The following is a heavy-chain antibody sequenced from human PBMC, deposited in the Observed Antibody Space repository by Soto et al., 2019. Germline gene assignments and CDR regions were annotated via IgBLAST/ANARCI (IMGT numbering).Heavy chain of an antibody. J-gene: IGHJ4*02. V-gene: IGHV3-30*18. CDR2: VSHDGRNT. D-gene: IGHD6-19*01. CDR1: GFTFSDYA. Sequence: VQLVESGGGVVQPGRSLRLSCAASGFTFSDYAMHWVRQAPGKGLEWMAVVSHDGRNTHYADSVKGRFTISRDSSKNTVSLEMTSLRAEDTAVYYCAKGGRQWLVTSDFNYWGQGALVNVSS. CDR3: AKGGRQWLVTSDFNY.